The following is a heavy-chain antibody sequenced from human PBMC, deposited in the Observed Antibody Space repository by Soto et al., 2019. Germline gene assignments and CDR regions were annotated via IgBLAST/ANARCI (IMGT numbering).Heavy chain of an antibody. J-gene: IGHJ4*02. CDR3: ARVRQNVGYYDSSGSIDY. CDR1: GGSISSGDYY. V-gene: IGHV4-30-4*01. Sequence: SETLSLTCTVSGGSISSGDYYWSWIRQPPGKGLEWIGYIYYSGSTYYNPSLKSRVTISVDTSKNQFSLKLSSVTAADTAVYYCARVRQNVGYYDSSGSIDYWGQGTLVTVSS. D-gene: IGHD3-22*01. CDR2: IYYSGST.